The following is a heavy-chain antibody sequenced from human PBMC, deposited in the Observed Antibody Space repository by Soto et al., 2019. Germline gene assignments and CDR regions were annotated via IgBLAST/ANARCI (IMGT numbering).Heavy chain of an antibody. Sequence: SETLSLTCTVSGGSISSYYWSWIRQPPGKGLEWIGYIYYSGSTNYNPSLKSRVTISVDTSKNRFSLKLSSVTAADTAVYYCARRGYSGYDPIPYYYYYYMDVWGKGTTVTVSS. CDR3: ARRGYSGYDPIPYYYYYYMDV. CDR2: IYYSGST. V-gene: IGHV4-59*08. CDR1: GGSISSYY. D-gene: IGHD5-12*01. J-gene: IGHJ6*03.